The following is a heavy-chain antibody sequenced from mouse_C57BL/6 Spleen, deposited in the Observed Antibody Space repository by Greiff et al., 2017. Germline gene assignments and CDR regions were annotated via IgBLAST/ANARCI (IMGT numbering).Heavy chain of an antibody. CDR2: ILPGSGST. CDR3: ARREAAQATGFAY. Sequence: QVQLQQSGAELMKPGASVKLSCKATGYTFTGYWIEWVKQRPGHGLEWIGEILPGSGSTNYNEKFKGKATFTADTSSNTAYMQLSSLTTADSAIYYCARREAAQATGFAYWGQGTLVTVSA. CDR1: GYTFTGYW. J-gene: IGHJ3*01. D-gene: IGHD3-2*02. V-gene: IGHV1-9*01.